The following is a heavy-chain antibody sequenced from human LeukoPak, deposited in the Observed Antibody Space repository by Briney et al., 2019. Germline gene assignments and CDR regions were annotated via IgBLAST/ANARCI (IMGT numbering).Heavy chain of an antibody. V-gene: IGHV3-23*01. CDR3: AKDQSGSITMVRGVILRVPNWFDP. CDR1: GFTFSSYA. Sequence: GASLRLSCAASGFTFSSYAMSWVRQAPGKGLEWVSAISGSGGSTYYADSVKGRFTISRDNSKNTLYLQMNSLRAEDTAVYYCAKDQSGSITMVRGVILRVPNWFDPWGQGTLVAVSS. D-gene: IGHD3-10*01. J-gene: IGHJ5*02. CDR2: ISGSGGST.